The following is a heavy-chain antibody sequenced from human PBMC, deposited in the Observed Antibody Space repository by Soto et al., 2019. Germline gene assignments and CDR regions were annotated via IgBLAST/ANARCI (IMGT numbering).Heavy chain of an antibody. CDR3: ARFYGDYVYYYYYYMDV. V-gene: IGHV3-48*01. CDR1: GFTFSSYS. J-gene: IGHJ6*03. D-gene: IGHD4-17*01. CDR2: ISSSSSTI. Sequence: EVQLVESGGGLVQPGGSLRLSCAASGFTFSSYSMNWVRQAPGKGLEWVSYISSSSSTIYYADSVKGRFTISRDNAKKSLYLQMNNLRAEDTAVYYCARFYGDYVYYYYYYMDVWGKGTTVTVSS.